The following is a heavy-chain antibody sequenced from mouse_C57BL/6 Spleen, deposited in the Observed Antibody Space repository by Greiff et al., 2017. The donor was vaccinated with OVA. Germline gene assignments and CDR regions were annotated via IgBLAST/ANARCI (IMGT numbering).Heavy chain of an antibody. D-gene: IGHD2-3*01. CDR2: INPNNGGT. CDR3: ARDDGYLWYLEV. Sequence: VQLQQSGPELVKPGASVKMSCKASGYTFTDYNMHWVKQSPGKSLEWIGYINPNNGGTSYNQKFKGKATLTVNKSSSTAYMELRSLTSEDSAVYYCARDDGYLWYLEVWGTGTTVTVSS. CDR1: GYTFTDYN. V-gene: IGHV1-22*01. J-gene: IGHJ1*03.